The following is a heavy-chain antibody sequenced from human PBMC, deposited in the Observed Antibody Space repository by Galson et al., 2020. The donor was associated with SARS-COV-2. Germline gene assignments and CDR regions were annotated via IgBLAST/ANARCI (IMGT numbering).Heavy chain of an antibody. Sequence: LSITCAASGFPFSTYSMNWVRLAPGKGLEWVSSISTSSSYTYYVDSVKGRFSISRDNPRNSLYLQMNSLRAEDTAVYYCARDEGIRGYNYGRLYYGMDVWGQGTTVTVSS. CDR2: ISTSSSYT. D-gene: IGHD5-18*01. CDR1: GFPFSTYS. V-gene: IGHV3-21*01. J-gene: IGHJ6*02. CDR3: ARDEGIRGYNYGRLYYGMDV.